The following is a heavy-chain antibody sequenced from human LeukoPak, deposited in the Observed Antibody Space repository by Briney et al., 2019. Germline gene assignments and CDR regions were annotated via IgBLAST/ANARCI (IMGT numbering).Heavy chain of an antibody. CDR3: AKNNGGNGFCY. V-gene: IGHV4-38-2*02. CDR1: GYSISSGYY. J-gene: IGHJ4*02. Sequence: SETLSLTCTVSGYSISSGYYWGWIRQPPGKGLEWIGSIYHSGSTYYNPSLKSRVTISVDTSKNQFSLKLSSVTAADTAVYYCAKNNGGNGFCYRGQGTLVTVSS. CDR2: IYHSGST. D-gene: IGHD3-3*01.